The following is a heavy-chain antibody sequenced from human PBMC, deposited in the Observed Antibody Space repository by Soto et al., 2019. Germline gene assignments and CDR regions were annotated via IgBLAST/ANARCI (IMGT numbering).Heavy chain of an antibody. J-gene: IGHJ6*02. CDR3: ARGEIQLWYYYYGMDV. D-gene: IGHD5-18*01. V-gene: IGHV4-59*01. Sequence: QVQLQESGPGLVKPSETLSLTCTVSGGSISSYYWSWIRQPPGKGLEWIGYIYYSGSTNYNPSLKSRVTISVDTSKNQFSLKLSSVTAADTAVYYCARGEIQLWYYYYGMDVWGQGTTVTVSS. CDR1: GGSISSYY. CDR2: IYYSGST.